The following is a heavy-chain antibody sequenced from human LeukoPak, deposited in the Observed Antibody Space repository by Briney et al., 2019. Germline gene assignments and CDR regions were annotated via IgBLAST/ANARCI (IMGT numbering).Heavy chain of an antibody. D-gene: IGHD2-8*01. J-gene: IGHJ4*02. CDR2: INQDGSQK. V-gene: IGHV3-7*01. CDR1: GFTFSTYW. CDR3: ARLKDDVTKLDY. Sequence: GGALRLSCAASGFTFSTYWMSWVRQAPGKGLEWVANINQDGSQKRYVDSVQGRFTISRDNTKNSLFLQMNSLRAEDTAVYYCARLKDDVTKLDYWGQGTLVTVSS.